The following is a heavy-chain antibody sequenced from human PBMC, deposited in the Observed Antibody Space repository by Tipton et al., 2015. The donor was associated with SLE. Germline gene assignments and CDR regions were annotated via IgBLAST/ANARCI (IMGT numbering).Heavy chain of an antibody. V-gene: IGHV5-51*01. D-gene: IGHD3-22*01. CDR2: IYPGDSDT. CDR1: GYSFTSYW. J-gene: IGHJ4*02. CDR3: ARHPSYYDSSGYYAYFDY. Sequence: QLVRSGAEVKKPGESLKISCKGSGYSFTSYWIGWVRQMPGKGLEWMGIIYPGDSDTRYSPSFQGQVTISADKSISTAYLQWSSLKASDTAMYYCARHPSYYDSSGYYAYFDYWGQGTLVTVSS.